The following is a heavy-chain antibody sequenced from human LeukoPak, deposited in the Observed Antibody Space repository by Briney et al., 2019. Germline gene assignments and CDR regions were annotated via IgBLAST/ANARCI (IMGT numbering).Heavy chain of an antibody. CDR2: TYFRGKWYN. Sequence: SQTLSLTCAISGDSVSSNNTTWNWIRQSPSRGLEWLGRTYFRGKWYNDYALSVKSRITINPDTSKNQFSLQLNSVTPEDTAVYCCARGPLRYFDHWGQGTLVTVSS. CDR3: ARGPLRYFDH. CDR1: GDSVSSNNTT. D-gene: IGHD4-17*01. V-gene: IGHV6-1*01. J-gene: IGHJ4*02.